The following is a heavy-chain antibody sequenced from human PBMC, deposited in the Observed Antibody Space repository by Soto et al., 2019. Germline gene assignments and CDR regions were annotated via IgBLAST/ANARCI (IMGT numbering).Heavy chain of an antibody. J-gene: IGHJ3*02. CDR2: ISGSGGST. CDR1: GFTFSSYA. Sequence: EVQLLESGGGLVQPGGSLRLSCAASGFTFSSYAMSWVRQAPGKGLEWVSAISGSGGSTYYADSVKGRFTISRDNSKNTLYLQMNSLRAEDTAVYYCAKDSAAYYDILNLDAFDIWGQGTMVTVSS. CDR3: AKDSAAYYDILNLDAFDI. V-gene: IGHV3-23*01. D-gene: IGHD3-9*01.